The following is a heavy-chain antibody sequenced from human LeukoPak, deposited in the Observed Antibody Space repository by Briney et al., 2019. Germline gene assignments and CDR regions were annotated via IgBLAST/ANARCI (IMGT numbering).Heavy chain of an antibody. CDR2: ISGSGGNT. V-gene: IGHV3-23*01. Sequence: PGGSLRLSCEASGFTFSSYAMTWVRQAPGKGLEWVSTISGSGGNTYSADSVKGRLTISRDNSKNTLYLQMNSLRAEDTAIYYCAKGPWDLPHAFDIWGLGTMVTVSS. D-gene: IGHD1-26*01. CDR1: GFTFSSYA. CDR3: AKGPWDLPHAFDI. J-gene: IGHJ3*02.